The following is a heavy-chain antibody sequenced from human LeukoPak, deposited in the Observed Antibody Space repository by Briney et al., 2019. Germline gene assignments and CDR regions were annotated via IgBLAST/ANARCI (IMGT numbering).Heavy chain of an antibody. J-gene: IGHJ4*02. D-gene: IGHD3-10*01. Sequence: PSETLSLTCAVSGYSISSGYYWGWIRQPPGKGLEWIGSIYRSGSTYYNPSLKSRVTISVDTSKNQFSLKLSSVTAADMAVYYCARRIGQGSGSYYPDYWGQGTLVTVSS. CDR3: ARRIGQGSGSYYPDY. CDR2: IYRSGST. V-gene: IGHV4-38-2*01. CDR1: GYSISSGYY.